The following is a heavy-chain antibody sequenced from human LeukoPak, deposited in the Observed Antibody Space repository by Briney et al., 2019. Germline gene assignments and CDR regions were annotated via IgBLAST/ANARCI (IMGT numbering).Heavy chain of an antibody. J-gene: IGHJ4*02. CDR2: ITGSAVST. D-gene: IGHD3-10*01. V-gene: IGHV3-23*01. CDR1: GFTFSRYA. Sequence: GGSLRLSCAASGFTFSRYAMTWVRQAPGKGLEWVSAITGSAVSTFYADSVKGRFTISRDNSKNTLYLQMNSLRAEDTAVYYCAKDRPIWFGELGYWGQGTLVTVSS. CDR3: AKDRPIWFGELGY.